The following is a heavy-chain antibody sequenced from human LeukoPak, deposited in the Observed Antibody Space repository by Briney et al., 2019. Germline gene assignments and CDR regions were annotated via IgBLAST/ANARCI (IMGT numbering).Heavy chain of an antibody. CDR1: GGSISSSSYY. D-gene: IGHD5-12*01. J-gene: IGHJ4*02. CDR2: IYYSGST. V-gene: IGHV4-39*01. Sequence: SETLSLTCTVSGGSISSSSYYWGWIRQPPGKGLEWIGSIYYSGSTYYNPSLKSRVTIYVDTSKNQFSLKLSSVTAADTAVYYCARSYSGYDRNNLDYWGQGTLVTVSS. CDR3: ARSYSGYDRNNLDY.